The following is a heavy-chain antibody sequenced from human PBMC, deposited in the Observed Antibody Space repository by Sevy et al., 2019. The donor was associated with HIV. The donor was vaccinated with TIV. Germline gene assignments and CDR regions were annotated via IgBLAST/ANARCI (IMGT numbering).Heavy chain of an antibody. V-gene: IGHV3-74*01. D-gene: IGHD3-3*01. J-gene: IGHJ6*02. Sequence: GGSLRLSCAASGFTFSSYWMHWVRQAPGKGLVWVSRINSDGSSTSYADSVKGRFTISRDNAKNTLYLQMNSLRAEDTAVYYCARAPGVVISFYYYYGMDVWGQRTTVTVSS. CDR2: INSDGSST. CDR3: ARAPGVVISFYYYYGMDV. CDR1: GFTFSSYW.